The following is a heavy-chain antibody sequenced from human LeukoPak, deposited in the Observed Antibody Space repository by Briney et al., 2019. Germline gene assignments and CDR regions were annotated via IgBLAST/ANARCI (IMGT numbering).Heavy chain of an antibody. CDR2: INLNSGGT. V-gene: IGHV1-2*02. CDR1: GFTFTGYY. D-gene: IGHD4-17*01. J-gene: IGHJ4*02. Sequence: ASVKVSCKTSGFTFTGYYIHWVRRAPGQGLEWMGWINLNSGGTSYAQAFQGRVTMTRDTSITTAYMELSRLGSDDTAVYYCARDQATVTTPYFDYWGQGTLVTVPS. CDR3: ARDQATVTTPYFDY.